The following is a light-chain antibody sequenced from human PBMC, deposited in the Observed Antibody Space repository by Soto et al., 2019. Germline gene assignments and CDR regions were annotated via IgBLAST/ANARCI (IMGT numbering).Light chain of an antibody. CDR2: DVS. CDR1: GSDVGGGYNY. J-gene: IGLJ1*01. V-gene: IGLV2-14*01. CDR3: CSYTSTSTYV. Sequence: LTQPASVSGSPGQSITISCSGTGSDVGGGYNYVSWYQQHPGKAPKLMVYDVSYRPSGISNRFSGSKSGNTASLTISGLQIEDEADYYCCSYTSTSTYVFGTGTKVTVL.